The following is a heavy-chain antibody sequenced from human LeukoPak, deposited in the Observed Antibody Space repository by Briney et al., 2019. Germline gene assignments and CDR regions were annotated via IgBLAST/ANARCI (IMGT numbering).Heavy chain of an antibody. CDR3: ARRGEGYNFAY. J-gene: IGHJ4*02. D-gene: IGHD5-24*01. CDR2: IIPNSGDT. Sequence: ASVKVSWKASGYTFTDYYLHWVRQAPGQGPEWMGWIIPNSGDTKYAQKFQGRVTMTRDTSISTAYMELSSLRSDDAAVYYCARRGEGYNFAYWGQGTLVTVSS. CDR1: GYTFTDYY. V-gene: IGHV1-2*02.